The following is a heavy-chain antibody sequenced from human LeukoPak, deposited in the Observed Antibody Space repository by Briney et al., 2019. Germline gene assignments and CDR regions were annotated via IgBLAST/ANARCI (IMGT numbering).Heavy chain of an antibody. V-gene: IGHV4-34*01. D-gene: IGHD3-10*01. Sequence: SETLSLTCAVYGGSSSGYYWSWIRQPPGKGLEWIGEINHSGSTNYNPSLKSRVTISVDTSKNQFSLKLSSVTAADTAVYYCARPPKLTYYYGSGGGAFDIWGQGTMVTVSS. CDR2: INHSGST. CDR3: ARPPKLTYYYGSGGGAFDI. J-gene: IGHJ3*02. CDR1: GGSSSGYY.